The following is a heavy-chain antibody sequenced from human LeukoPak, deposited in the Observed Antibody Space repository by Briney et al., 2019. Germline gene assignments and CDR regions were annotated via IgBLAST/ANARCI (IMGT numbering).Heavy chain of an antibody. D-gene: IGHD2-15*01. CDR1: GFTVSGNY. CDR3: TRYLICSGGSCYSDY. J-gene: IGHJ4*02. Sequence: AGSLRLSCAASGFTVSGNYMSWVRQAPGKGLEWVSAIYGGGGTYYADSVKGRFTISRDNSKNTLYLQMNSLRAEDTAVYYCTRYLICSGGSCYSDYWGQGTLVTVSS. V-gene: IGHV3-53*01. CDR2: IYGGGGT.